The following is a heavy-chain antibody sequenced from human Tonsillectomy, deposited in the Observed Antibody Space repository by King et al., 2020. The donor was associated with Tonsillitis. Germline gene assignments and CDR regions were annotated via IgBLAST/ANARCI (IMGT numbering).Heavy chain of an antibody. CDR1: GFTFSSYA. Sequence: VQLVESGGGLVQPGGSLRLSCSASGFTFSSYAMHWVRQAPGKGLEYVSAISSNGGSTYYADSVKGRFTISRDNSKNTLYLQMSSLRAEDTAVYYCVKGGYGSRSYYNSFDYGGQGTLVTVSS. D-gene: IGHD3-10*01. V-gene: IGHV3-64D*06. CDR3: VKGGYGSRSYYNSFDY. CDR2: ISSNGGST. J-gene: IGHJ4*02.